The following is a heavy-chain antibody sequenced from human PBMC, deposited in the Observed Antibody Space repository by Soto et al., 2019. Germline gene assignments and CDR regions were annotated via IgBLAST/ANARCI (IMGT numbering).Heavy chain of an antibody. J-gene: IGHJ6*02. CDR3: ASPSYCTNGVCYSGDYYYGMDV. Sequence: ASVRFSCEASGGTLSSYAISWVRQAPGQGLEWMGVIIPIFGTANYAQKFQGRVTITADKSTSTAYMELSSLRSEDTAVYYCASPSYCTNGVCYSGDYYYGMDVWGQGTTVTVSS. V-gene: IGHV1-69*06. D-gene: IGHD2-8*01. CDR1: GGTLSSYA. CDR2: IIPIFGTA.